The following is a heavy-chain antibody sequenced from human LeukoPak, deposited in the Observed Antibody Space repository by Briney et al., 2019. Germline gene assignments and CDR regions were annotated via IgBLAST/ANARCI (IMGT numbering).Heavy chain of an antibody. J-gene: IGHJ4*02. CDR2: INHSGST. V-gene: IGHV4-34*01. CDR1: GGSFSGYY. D-gene: IGHD5-12*01. CDR3: ARAKYDTGPSGYEYFDY. Sequence: SETLSLTCAVYGGSFSGYYWSWIRRPPGKGLEWIGEINHSGSTNYNPSLKSRVTISVDTSKNQFSLKLSSVTAADTAVYYCARAKYDTGPSGYEYFDYWGQGTLVTVSS.